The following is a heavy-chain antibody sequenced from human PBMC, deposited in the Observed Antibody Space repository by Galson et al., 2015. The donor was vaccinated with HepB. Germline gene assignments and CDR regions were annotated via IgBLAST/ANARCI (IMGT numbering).Heavy chain of an antibody. Sequence: SLRLSCAASGLTFRTSKMQWVRQAPGKGLEHVSAISESGGSTYCANSVKGRFTISRDNSKNTLYLQMGSLRAEDMAVYYCARGVYFGSGKYYFDNWGQGTLVTVSS. CDR1: GLTFRTSK. CDR3: ARGVYFGSGKYYFDN. J-gene: IGHJ4*02. D-gene: IGHD3-10*01. CDR2: ISESGGST. V-gene: IGHV3-64*01.